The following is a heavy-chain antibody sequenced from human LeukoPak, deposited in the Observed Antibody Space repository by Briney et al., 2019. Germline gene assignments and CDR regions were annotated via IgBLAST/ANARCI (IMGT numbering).Heavy chain of an antibody. CDR1: GGSISSYY. V-gene: IGHV4-59*08. CDR2: IYYSGST. D-gene: IGHD3-3*01. J-gene: IGHJ3*02. CDR3: ARHGTYYDFWSGYYHAFDI. Sequence: SETLSLTCTVSGGSISSYYWSWIRQPPGKGLEWIGYIYYSGSTSYNPSLKSRVTISVDTSKNQFSLKLSSVTAADTAVYYCARHGTYYDFWSGYYHAFDIWGQGTMVTVSS.